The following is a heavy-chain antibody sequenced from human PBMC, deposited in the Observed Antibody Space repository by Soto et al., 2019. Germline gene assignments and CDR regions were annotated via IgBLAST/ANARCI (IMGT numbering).Heavy chain of an antibody. Sequence: QVQLHQWGAGLLKPSDTLSLTCAVYGGSFSGYFCTCIRQPPGKGLEWIGEINHSGNTNYSQSLKIRVTISLDTSKNQFSLKLSSVTAADTAVYYCARGLRDSSGYYHVHYFQHWGQGTLVTVSS. CDR3: ARGLRDSSGYYHVHYFQH. J-gene: IGHJ1*01. CDR2: INHSGNT. V-gene: IGHV4-34*01. D-gene: IGHD3-22*01. CDR1: GGSFSGYF.